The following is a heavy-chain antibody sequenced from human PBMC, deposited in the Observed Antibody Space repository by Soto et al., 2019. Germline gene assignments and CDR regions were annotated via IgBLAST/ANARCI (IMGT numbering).Heavy chain of an antibody. CDR3: AREGGYYDFWSGYYGFTGNDAFDI. J-gene: IGHJ3*02. Sequence: EVPLVESGGGLVQPGGSLRLSCAAYGFTFSSYWMSWVRQAPGEGMEWLASIKHDGSEKYYVDSVKGRFTISRDNAKNLLYLQMNRLRAEDTAVYYCAREGGYYDFWSGYYGFTGNDAFDIWFQGTMVTVSS. CDR1: GFTFSSYW. D-gene: IGHD3-3*01. V-gene: IGHV3-7*01. CDR2: IKHDGSEK.